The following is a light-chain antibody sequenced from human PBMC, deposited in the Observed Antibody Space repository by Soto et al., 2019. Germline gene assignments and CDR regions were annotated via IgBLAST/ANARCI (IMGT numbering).Light chain of an antibody. CDR2: GAS. CDR1: QGVTSRY. CDR3: QQYGSSPGT. V-gene: IGKV3-20*01. Sequence: EIVLTQSPGTLSLSPGERATLSCRASQGVTSRYLAWYQQKPGQAPRLLIFGASIRDTGIPDRFSGSGSGTDFTLTISRLEPEDFAVYYCQQYGSSPGTFGQGTKVDIK. J-gene: IGKJ1*01.